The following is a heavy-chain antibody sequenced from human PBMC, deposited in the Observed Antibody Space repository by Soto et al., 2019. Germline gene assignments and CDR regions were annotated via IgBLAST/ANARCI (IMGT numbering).Heavy chain of an antibody. CDR1: GGSISSYY. V-gene: IGHV4-59*01. CDR3: AGGVVPAAGAFDI. Sequence: QVQLQESGPGLVKPSETLSLTCTVSGGSISSYYWSWIRQPPGKGLEWIGYIYYSGSTNYNPSLKSRVTISVDTSKNQVSLKLSSVTAADTAVYYCAGGVVPAAGAFDIWGQGTMVTVSS. J-gene: IGHJ3*02. CDR2: IYYSGST. D-gene: IGHD2-2*01.